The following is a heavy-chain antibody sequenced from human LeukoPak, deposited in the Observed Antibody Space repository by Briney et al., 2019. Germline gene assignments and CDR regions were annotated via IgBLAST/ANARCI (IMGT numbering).Heavy chain of an antibody. D-gene: IGHD4-23*01. CDR3: ASYGGNSQPYTYYFDY. J-gene: IGHJ4*02. Sequence: GGSLRLSCAASGFTFSSNWMHWVRQAPGKGLVWVSRINEDGSTTNYADSVKGRSTIFRDNAKNTLYLQMNSLRAEDTAVYYCASYGGNSQPYTYYFDYWGQGTLVTVSS. CDR2: INEDGSTT. V-gene: IGHV3-74*01. CDR1: GFTFSSNW.